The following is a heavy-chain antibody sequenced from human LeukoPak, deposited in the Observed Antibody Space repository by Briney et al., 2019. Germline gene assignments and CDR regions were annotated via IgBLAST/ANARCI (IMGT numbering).Heavy chain of an antibody. CDR3: AKDRQDTSYGMDV. CDR2: ISWNSGSK. Sequence: TGGSLRLSCEASGFDFHQYAMHWVRQPPGKGLEWVSGISWNSGSKDYADSVKGRFTISGDNDKKSLYLHMNSLRPEDTALYYCAKDRQDTSYGMDVWGQGATVTVSS. CDR1: GFDFHQYA. V-gene: IGHV3-9*01. J-gene: IGHJ6*02.